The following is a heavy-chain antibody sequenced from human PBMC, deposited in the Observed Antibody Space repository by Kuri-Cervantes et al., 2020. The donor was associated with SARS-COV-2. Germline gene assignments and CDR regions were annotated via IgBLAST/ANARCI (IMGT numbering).Heavy chain of an antibody. D-gene: IGHD6-13*01. CDR2: INHSGST. Sequence: SETLSLTCAVYGGSFSGYYWSWIRQPPGKGLEWIGEINHSGSTNYNPSLKSRVNISVDTSKNQFSLKLSSVTAADTAVYYCARVREGSRGAYYYYYYMDVWGKGTTVTVSS. CDR1: GGSFSGYY. CDR3: ARVREGSRGAYYYYYYMDV. J-gene: IGHJ6*03. V-gene: IGHV4-34*01.